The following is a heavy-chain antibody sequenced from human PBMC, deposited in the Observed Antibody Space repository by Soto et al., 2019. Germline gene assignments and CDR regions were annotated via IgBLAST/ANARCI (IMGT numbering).Heavy chain of an antibody. CDR1: GGSFTGYY. Sequence: QVQLQQWGAGLLKPSETLSLTCAVNGGSFTGYYGRWIRQSPRKGREWIGEVGHRGSTNHNQSLTSRVTRSIDTSKNHFFLNLNSVTAADTGMDYFARNGGSTWPYFDSWGQGTVVTVSS. J-gene: IGHJ4*02. CDR3: ARNGGSTWPYFDS. D-gene: IGHD6-13*01. CDR2: VGHRGST. V-gene: IGHV4-34*01.